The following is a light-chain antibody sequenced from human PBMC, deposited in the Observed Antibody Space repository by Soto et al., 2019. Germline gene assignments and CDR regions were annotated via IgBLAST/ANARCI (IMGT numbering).Light chain of an antibody. CDR2: DAY. CDR1: QSISTW. Sequence: DIQMTQSPSTLSASVGDRVTITCRARQSISTWLAWYQQKPGKAPKLLIYDAYSVESGVPSRFSGSGSGTEFALSVSSLQRDDFATYYCQQYNTYYSFGQGTKLEIK. V-gene: IGKV1-5*01. J-gene: IGKJ2*03. CDR3: QQYNTYYS.